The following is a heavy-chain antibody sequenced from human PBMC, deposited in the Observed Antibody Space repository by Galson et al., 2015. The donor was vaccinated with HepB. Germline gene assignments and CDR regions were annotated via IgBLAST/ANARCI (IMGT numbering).Heavy chain of an antibody. V-gene: IGHV3-30-3*01. CDR3: ARGGFWSGPYYGMDV. CDR1: GFTFSSYA. J-gene: IGHJ6*02. Sequence: SLRLSCAASGFTFSSYAMHWVRQAPGKGLEWVAVISYDGSNKYYADSVKGRFTISRDNSKNTLYLQMNSLRAEDTAVYYCARGGFWSGPYYGMDVWGQGTTVTVSS. D-gene: IGHD3-3*01. CDR2: ISYDGSNK.